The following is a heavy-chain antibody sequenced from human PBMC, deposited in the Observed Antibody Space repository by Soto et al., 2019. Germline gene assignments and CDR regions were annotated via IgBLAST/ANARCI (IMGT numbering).Heavy chain of an antibody. D-gene: IGHD3-9*01. CDR1: GGSISSGGYY. V-gene: IGHV4-31*03. CDR3: ARNHYDILTGYYYGMDV. Sequence: QVQLQESGPGLVKPSQTLSLTCTVSGGSISSGGYYWSWIRQHPGKGQEWIGYIYYSGSTYYNPSLKSRVTISVDTSKNQFSLKLSSVTAADTAVYYCARNHYDILTGYYYGMDVWGQGTTVTVSS. J-gene: IGHJ6*02. CDR2: IYYSGST.